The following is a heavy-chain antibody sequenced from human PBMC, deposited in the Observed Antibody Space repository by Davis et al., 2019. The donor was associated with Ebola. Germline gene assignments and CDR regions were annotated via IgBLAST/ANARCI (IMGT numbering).Heavy chain of an antibody. Sequence: SVTVSRQASVFSFTDYGITWVRQAPGQGLEFMGWISAYTGHTKYAQNFQGRIAMTIDTSTNTLYMELRSLRSDDTAMYYCVRSNSWYGDYWGRGTLVTVSS. CDR3: VRSNSWYGDY. V-gene: IGHV1-18*04. CDR2: ISAYTGHT. J-gene: IGHJ4*02. CDR1: VFSFTDYG. D-gene: IGHD6-13*01.